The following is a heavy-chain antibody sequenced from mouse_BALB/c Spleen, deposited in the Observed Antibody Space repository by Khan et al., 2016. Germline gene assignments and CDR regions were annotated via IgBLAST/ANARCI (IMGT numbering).Heavy chain of an antibody. J-gene: IGHJ3*01. Sequence: VQLQESGPGLVAPSQSLSITCTVSGFSLTGFSVNWVRQPPGKGLEWLGMIWGDGSTDYNSSFNARPTFNKDDSKSQVYLQMNSLPSDDTAVYFCTSYCDYDGGFAYWGQGTLVTVSA. V-gene: IGHV2-6-7*01. D-gene: IGHD2-4*01. CDR1: GFSLTGFS. CDR2: IWGDGST. CDR3: TSYCDYDGGFAY.